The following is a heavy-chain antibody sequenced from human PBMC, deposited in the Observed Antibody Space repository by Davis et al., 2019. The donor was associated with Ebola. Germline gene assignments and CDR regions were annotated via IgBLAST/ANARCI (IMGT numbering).Heavy chain of an antibody. V-gene: IGHV3-15*01. Sequence: PGGSLRLSCAASGFTFSYAWMTWVRQAPGKGLEWVGRIKSKTDGGTTDYSAPVRGRFSISRDDSENTVYLQMNSLKIEDTAVYYCTTDLPGMSRGIDYWGQGTLVTVSS. D-gene: IGHD1-14*01. CDR1: GFTFSYAW. J-gene: IGHJ4*02. CDR2: IKSKTDGGTT. CDR3: TTDLPGMSRGIDY.